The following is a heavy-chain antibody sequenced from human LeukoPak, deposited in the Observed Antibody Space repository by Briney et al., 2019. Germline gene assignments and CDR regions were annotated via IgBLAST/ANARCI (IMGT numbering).Heavy chain of an antibody. CDR2: ISFDGSLK. D-gene: IGHD3/OR15-3a*01. V-gene: IGHV3-30*04. Sequence: AGGPLRLSCAASGFTFSSYSMHWVRQAPGKGLEWVAVISFDGSLKFYAASVKGRFTISRDNSRNTLYLQMNSLRAEDTAVYYCATELIFRNYFDYWGQGTLITVSS. J-gene: IGHJ4*02. CDR3: ATELIFRNYFDY. CDR1: GFTFSSYS.